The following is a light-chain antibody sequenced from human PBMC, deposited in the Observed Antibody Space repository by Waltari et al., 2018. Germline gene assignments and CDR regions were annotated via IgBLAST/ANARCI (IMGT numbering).Light chain of an antibody. Sequence: QSTLTQPASVSGSLGQSITISCIGTSGDVGNYNLVSWYQQHPGKAPKFKIYGVNKRRSGVSNRFSGAKSGNTASLTISGLQGEDEAIYFCSSYAAYNTVIFGGGTKVTVL. CDR2: GVN. V-gene: IGLV2-23*02. J-gene: IGLJ2*01. CDR1: SGDVGNYNL. CDR3: SSYAAYNTVI.